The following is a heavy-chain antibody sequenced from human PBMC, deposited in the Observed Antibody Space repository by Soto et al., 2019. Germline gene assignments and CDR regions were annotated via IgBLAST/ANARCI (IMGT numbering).Heavy chain of an antibody. Sequence: ASVKVSCKASGYTFTSYYMHWVRQAPGQGLEWMGIINPSGGSTSYAQKFQGRVTMTRDTTTSTVYMELSSLRSEDTAVYYCARDREYSSGWQKPLFDYWGQGTLVTVSS. D-gene: IGHD6-19*01. V-gene: IGHV1-46*03. CDR1: GYTFTSYY. J-gene: IGHJ4*02. CDR2: INPSGGST. CDR3: ARDREYSSGWQKPLFDY.